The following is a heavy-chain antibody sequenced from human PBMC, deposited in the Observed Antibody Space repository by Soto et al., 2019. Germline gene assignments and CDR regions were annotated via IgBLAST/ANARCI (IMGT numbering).Heavy chain of an antibody. D-gene: IGHD1-26*01. CDR2: ISYDGSNK. J-gene: IGHJ4*02. CDR1: GFTFSSYA. Sequence: PGGSLRLSCAASGFTFSSYAMHWVRQAPGKGLEWVAVISYDGSNKYYAASVKGRFTISRDNSKNTLYLQMNSLRAEDTAVYYCARTSGSYYPDYWGQGTLVTVSS. CDR3: ARTSGSYYPDY. V-gene: IGHV3-30-3*01.